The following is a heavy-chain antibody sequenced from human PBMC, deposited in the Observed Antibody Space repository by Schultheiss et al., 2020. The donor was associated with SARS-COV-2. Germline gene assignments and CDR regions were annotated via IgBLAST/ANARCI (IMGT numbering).Heavy chain of an antibody. D-gene: IGHD6-13*01. Sequence: SETLSLTCTVSGGSISSGGYYWTWIRHPAGKGLEWIGYIYYSGSTNYNPSLKSRVTMSVDTSKNQFSLKLSSVTAADTAVYYCARESGIAAAATQFDYWGQGTLVTVSS. CDR1: GGSISSGGYY. V-gene: IGHV4-61*10. CDR3: ARESGIAAAATQFDY. J-gene: IGHJ4*02. CDR2: IYYSGST.